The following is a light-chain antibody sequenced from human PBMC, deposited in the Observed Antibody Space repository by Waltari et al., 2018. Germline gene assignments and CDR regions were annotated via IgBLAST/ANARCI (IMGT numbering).Light chain of an antibody. CDR3: QQYGNSPFT. J-gene: IGKJ3*01. CDR2: GAS. CDR1: QSVTSNY. Sequence: EIVLTHSPGTLSLSPGDSAPLSCRASQSVTSNYLAWYQQKPGQAPRLLIYGASSRATDITDRFSGSGSGTDFTLTISRLEPEDFAVYYCQQYGNSPFTFGPGTKVDIK. V-gene: IGKV3-20*01.